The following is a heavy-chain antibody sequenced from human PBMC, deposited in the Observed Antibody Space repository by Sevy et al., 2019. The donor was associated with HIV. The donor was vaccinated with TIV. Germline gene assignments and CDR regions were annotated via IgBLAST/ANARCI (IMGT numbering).Heavy chain of an antibody. CDR3: AREAGYCSNGVCYTGWFDP. J-gene: IGHJ5*02. V-gene: IGHV4-31*01. CDR2: IYHLGST. CDR1: GGSVSSDNYY. Sequence: SETLSLSCAVSGGSVSSDNYYWTWIRQHPGKGLEWIGYIYHLGSTSSNPSLKSLVTISVDTSKNQFSLKLRSVTAADTAVYFCAREAGYCSNGVCYTGWFDPWGQGTLVTVSS. D-gene: IGHD2-8*01.